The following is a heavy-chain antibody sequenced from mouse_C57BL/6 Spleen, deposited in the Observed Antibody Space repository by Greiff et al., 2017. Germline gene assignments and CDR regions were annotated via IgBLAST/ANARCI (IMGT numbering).Heavy chain of an antibody. V-gene: IGHV5-17*01. Sequence: VKLVESGGGLVKPGGSLKLSCAASGFTFSDYGLHWVRQAPEKGLEWVAYISSGSSTIHYADTVKGRFTISRDNAKNTLFLQMTSLRSEDTAMYYCAARWKAMDYGGQGTSVTVSS. J-gene: IGHJ4*01. CDR1: GFTFSDYG. D-gene: IGHD1-1*01. CDR3: AARWKAMDY. CDR2: ISSGSSTI.